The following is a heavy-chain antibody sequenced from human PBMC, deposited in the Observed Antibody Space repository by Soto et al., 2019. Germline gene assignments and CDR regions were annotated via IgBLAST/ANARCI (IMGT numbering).Heavy chain of an antibody. CDR3: ARLWGSWEDY. J-gene: IGHJ4*02. V-gene: IGHV3-21*06. Sequence: EVQLVESGGGLVKPGGSLRLSCAASGFTFSSYGMSWVRQAPGKGLEWVSFVSASSSYIYYADSVKGRFTISRDNAKNSLYLQMNSLRAEDTAVYYCARLWGSWEDYWGQGTLVTVSS. D-gene: IGHD7-27*01. CDR1: GFTFSSYG. CDR2: VSASSSYI.